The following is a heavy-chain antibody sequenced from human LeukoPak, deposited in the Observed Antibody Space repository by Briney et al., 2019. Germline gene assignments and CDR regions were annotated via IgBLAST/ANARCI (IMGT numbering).Heavy chain of an antibody. CDR3: ARDRDRSGSQSY. Sequence: SVKVSCKASGFTFTSSAMQWVRQARGQRLEWMGWISANNGNTKYNTKYAQNLQGRVTMTTDISTSTAYMELRTLRSDDTAVYYCARDRDRSGSQSYWGQGTLVTVSS. D-gene: IGHD1-26*01. V-gene: IGHV1-18*01. CDR2: ISANNGNT. J-gene: IGHJ4*02. CDR1: GFTFTSSA.